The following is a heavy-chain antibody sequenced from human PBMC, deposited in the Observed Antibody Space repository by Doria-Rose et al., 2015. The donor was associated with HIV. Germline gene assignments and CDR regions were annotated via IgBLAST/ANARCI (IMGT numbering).Heavy chain of an antibody. CDR2: IYHSGST. D-gene: IGHD3-3*01. CDR3: ARGGYDFRSGYPGVGYYYMDV. V-gene: IGHV4-59*01. J-gene: IGHJ6*03. Sequence: RQPPGRGLEWIGNIYHSGSTNYNPSLKSRVTISVDTSKNQFSLKLSSVTVADTAVYYCARGGYDFRSGYPGVGYYYMDVWGKGTTVTVSS.